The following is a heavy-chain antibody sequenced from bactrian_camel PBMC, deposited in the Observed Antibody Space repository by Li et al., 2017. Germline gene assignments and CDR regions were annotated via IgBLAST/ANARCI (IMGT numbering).Heavy chain of an antibody. D-gene: IGHD6*01. Sequence: DVQLVESGGSSVQAGGSLRLSCAVSGATFSHYCMGWFRQAPGKEREAVASIYTGAGHTYYADSVKGRFTISEDNAKNMLYLQMNSLKPEDTAMYYCAADMRFSARCVRYGGSWYRADSYKYWGQGTQVTVS. J-gene: IGHJ4*01. CDR3: AADMRFSARCVRYGGSWYRADSYKY. CDR1: GATFSHYC. V-gene: IGHV3S31*01. CDR2: IYTGAGHT.